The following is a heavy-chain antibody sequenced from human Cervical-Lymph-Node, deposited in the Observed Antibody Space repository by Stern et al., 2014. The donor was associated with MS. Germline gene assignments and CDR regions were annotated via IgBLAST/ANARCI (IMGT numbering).Heavy chain of an antibody. J-gene: IGHJ5*02. CDR3: ARGVNNWLDP. CDR1: GGSVSSHY. CDR2: IFYSGST. Sequence: VQLGEPGPGLVKPSETLSLTCTVSGGSVSSHYWSWFRQTPGKGLEWIGYIFYSGSTNYNPPLKSRVTMSLDMSKNQFSLNLTSVTAADTAVYYCARGVNNWLDPWGQGTQVTVSS. V-gene: IGHV4-59*02.